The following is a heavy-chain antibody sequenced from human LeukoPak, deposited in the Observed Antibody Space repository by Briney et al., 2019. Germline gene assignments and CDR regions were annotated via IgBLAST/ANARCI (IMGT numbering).Heavy chain of an antibody. D-gene: IGHD6-19*01. CDR1: GFTVSSNY. J-gene: IGHJ4*02. Sequence: GGSLRLSCAASGFTVSSNYMNWVRQAPGKGLEWVSVIYTGGSAYYADSVKGRFTISRDNCKNMLYLQMNSLRAEDTAVYYCARAQSSSDYFDCWGQGILVIVSS. V-gene: IGHV3-53*01. CDR2: IYTGGSA. CDR3: ARAQSSSDYFDC.